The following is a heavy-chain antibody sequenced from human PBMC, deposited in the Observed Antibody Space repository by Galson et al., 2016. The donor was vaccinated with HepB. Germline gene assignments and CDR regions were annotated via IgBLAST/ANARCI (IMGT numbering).Heavy chain of an antibody. V-gene: IGHV3-74*01. D-gene: IGHD3-16*01. Sequence: SLRLSCAASGFRFSAYWMHWVRQAPGKGLVWVSRINTDGTTTTHADFLKGRFTISRDNAKNKLYLQMNSPTAEDTAVYYCARDPIGEDGYWGQGTLVTVSS. J-gene: IGHJ4*02. CDR2: INTDGTTT. CDR1: GFRFSAYW. CDR3: ARDPIGEDGY.